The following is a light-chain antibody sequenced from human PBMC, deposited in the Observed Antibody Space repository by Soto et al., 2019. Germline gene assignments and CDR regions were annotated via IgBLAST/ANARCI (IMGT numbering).Light chain of an antibody. J-gene: IGKJ4*01. CDR1: QSISSH. CDR2: DAS. Sequence: EIVLTQSPATLSLSPGERATLSCRASQSISSHLAWYQQKPGQTPRLLMYDASNRATAVPARFSGSGSGTDFTLTISSLEPEDLAVYYCQQRSTWPLTFGGGTKVDIK. V-gene: IGKV3-11*01. CDR3: QQRSTWPLT.